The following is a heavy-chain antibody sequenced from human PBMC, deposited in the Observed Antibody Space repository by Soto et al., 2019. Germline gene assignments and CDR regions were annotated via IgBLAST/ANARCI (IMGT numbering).Heavy chain of an antibody. CDR3: ATQQPLGGWYRGVPFDP. V-gene: IGHV3-23*01. Sequence: GGSLRLSCAASGFTFSSYAMSWVRQAPGKGLEWVSAISGSGGSTYYADSVKGRFTISRDNSKNTLYLQMNSLKAEDTAVYYCATQQPLGGWYRGVPFDPWGQGTLVTVSS. CDR1: GFTFSSYA. J-gene: IGHJ5*02. CDR2: ISGSGGST. D-gene: IGHD6-19*01.